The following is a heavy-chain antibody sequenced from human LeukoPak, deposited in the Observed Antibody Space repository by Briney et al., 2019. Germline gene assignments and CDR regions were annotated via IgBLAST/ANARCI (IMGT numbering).Heavy chain of an antibody. Sequence: ASQTLTLTRTVSGGSISSYYWSWIRQSPGKGLEWIGYIYYRGSTNYNPSLKSRVTISVDTSKNQFSLKLYSVTAADTAVYYCARLGVGATYYFDYWGQGTLVTVSS. CDR3: ARLGVGATYYFDY. D-gene: IGHD1-26*01. CDR1: GGSISSYY. V-gene: IGHV4-59*12. CDR2: IYYRGST. J-gene: IGHJ4*02.